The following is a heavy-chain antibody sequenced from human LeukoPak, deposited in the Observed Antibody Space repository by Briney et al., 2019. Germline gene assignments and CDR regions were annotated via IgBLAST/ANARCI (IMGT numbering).Heavy chain of an antibody. J-gene: IGHJ4*02. V-gene: IGHV4-30-4*08. CDR1: GGSISSGDYY. CDR3: ARVSTIFGVVIMGVDY. Sequence: PSETLSLTCTVSGGSISSGDYYWSWIRQPPGKGLEWIGYIYYSESTYYNPSLKSRVTISVDTSKNQFSLKLSSVTAADTAVYYCARVSTIFGVVIMGVDYWGQGPLVTVSS. D-gene: IGHD3-3*01. CDR2: IYYSEST.